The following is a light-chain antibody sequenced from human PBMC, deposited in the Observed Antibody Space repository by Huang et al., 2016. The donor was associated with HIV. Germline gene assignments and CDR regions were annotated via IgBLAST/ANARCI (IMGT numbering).Light chain of an antibody. CDR2: GAS. V-gene: IGKV3-20*01. Sequence: EIVLTQSPGTVSLSPGERATLSCRASQSVSSYLAWYQQKSGQAPRLVIFGASNRDTGIPDRFSGSGSGTDFTLTINRLDPDDFAVYYCQQYGSSSWTFGQGTRVEIK. CDR1: QSVSSY. J-gene: IGKJ1*01. CDR3: QQYGSSSWT.